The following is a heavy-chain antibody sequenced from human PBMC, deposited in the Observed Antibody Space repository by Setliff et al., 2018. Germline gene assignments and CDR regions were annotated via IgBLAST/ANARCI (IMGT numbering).Heavy chain of an antibody. J-gene: IGHJ6*03. CDR1: GDSINSYPYY. V-gene: IGHV4-39*02. CDR3: ARGLEGEDYFYYMDV. Sequence: PSETLSLTCTVSGDSINSYPYYWGWIRQPPGKGLEWIGNIYYTGITYYNPSLKSRVTISVDTSKNHFSLKLTSVTAADTAVYFCARGLEGEDYFYYMDVWGKGNTVTVSS. D-gene: IGHD2-21*01. CDR2: IYYTGIT.